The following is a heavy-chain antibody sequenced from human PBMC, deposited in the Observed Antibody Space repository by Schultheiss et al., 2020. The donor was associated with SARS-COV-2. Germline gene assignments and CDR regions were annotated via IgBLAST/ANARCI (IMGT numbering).Heavy chain of an antibody. J-gene: IGHJ5*02. V-gene: IGHV1-18*01. CDR1: GYTFTSYG. CDR2: ISAYNGNT. D-gene: IGHD2-15*01. CDR3: ARDAIAATTLFLSWFDP. Sequence: ASVKVSCKASGYTFTSYGISWVRQAPGQGLEWMGWISAYNGNTNYAQKLQGRVTMTTDTSTSTAYMELRSLRSDDTAVYYCARDAIAATTLFLSWFDPWGQGTLVTVSS.